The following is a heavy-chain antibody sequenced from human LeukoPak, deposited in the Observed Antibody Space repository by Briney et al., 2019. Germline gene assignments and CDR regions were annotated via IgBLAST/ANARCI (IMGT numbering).Heavy chain of an antibody. V-gene: IGHV1-8*01. J-gene: IGHJ4*02. CDR1: GYTFTSYD. D-gene: IGHD1-26*01. CDR3: ARGDRQAGGSYGN. CDR2: MNPNSGNT. Sequence: GASVEVSCKASGYTFTSYDINWVRQATGQGLEWMGWMNPNSGNTGYAQKFQGRVTMTRNTSISTAYMELSSLRSEDTAVYYCARGDRQAGGSYGNWGQGTLVTVSS.